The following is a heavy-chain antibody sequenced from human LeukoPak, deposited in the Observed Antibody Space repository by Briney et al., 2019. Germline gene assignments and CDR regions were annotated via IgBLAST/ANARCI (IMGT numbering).Heavy chain of an antibody. J-gene: IGHJ1*01. Sequence: SETLSLTCTVSGGSVNSGSYYWNWIRQTPGKGLEWIGFIYNSQGATYNPSLRSRVIISLDTSKNQFSLQLSFVTAADTAVYYCAGGHYSSPAHWGQGILVTVSS. CDR1: GGSVNSGSYY. CDR2: IYNSQGA. D-gene: IGHD4-11*01. CDR3: AGGHYSSPAH. V-gene: IGHV4-61*01.